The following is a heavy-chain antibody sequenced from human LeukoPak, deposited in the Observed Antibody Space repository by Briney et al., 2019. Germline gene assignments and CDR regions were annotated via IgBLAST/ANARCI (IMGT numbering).Heavy chain of an antibody. Sequence: GASVKVSCKASGYTFTGYYMHWVRQAPGQGLEWMGWINPNSGGTNNEQKFQGRVTMTRDTSISTAYMELSRLRFDDTAVYYSARGDVDTAMVTPDYWGQGTLVTVSS. J-gene: IGHJ4*02. CDR2: INPNSGGT. D-gene: IGHD5-18*01. CDR3: ARGDVDTAMVTPDY. CDR1: GYTFTGYY. V-gene: IGHV1-2*02.